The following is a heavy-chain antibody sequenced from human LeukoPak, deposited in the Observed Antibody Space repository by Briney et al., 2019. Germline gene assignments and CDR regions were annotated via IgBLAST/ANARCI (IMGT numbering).Heavy chain of an antibody. Sequence: GGSLRLSCAASGSTFSSYAMSWVRQAPGKGLEWVSGISDSGDRAHYADSVKGRFTISRDNSKNTLYLQMNSLRAEDTAVYFCAKQTTGYSGSGVDYWGQGTLVTVSS. CDR2: ISDSGDRA. V-gene: IGHV3-23*01. J-gene: IGHJ4*02. CDR3: AKQTTGYSGSGVDY. D-gene: IGHD3-10*01. CDR1: GSTFSSYA.